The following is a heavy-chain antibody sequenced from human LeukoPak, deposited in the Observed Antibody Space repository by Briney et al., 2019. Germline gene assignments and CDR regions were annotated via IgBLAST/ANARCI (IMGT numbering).Heavy chain of an antibody. CDR3: ARGIYCSSTSCYYYFDY. CDR2: IFYSGST. Sequence: SETLSLTCTVYGGSTSRYYWSWIRQPPGEGLEWIGYIFYSGSTNYNPSLKSRVTISLDTSKNQFSLKLSSVTAADTAVYYCARGIYCSSTSCYYYFDYWGQGTLVTVSS. J-gene: IGHJ4*02. CDR1: GGSTSRYY. V-gene: IGHV4-59*01. D-gene: IGHD2-2*01.